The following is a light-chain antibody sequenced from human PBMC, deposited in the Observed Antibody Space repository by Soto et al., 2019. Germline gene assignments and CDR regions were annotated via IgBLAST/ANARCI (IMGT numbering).Light chain of an antibody. CDR2: EVS. Sequence: QSALTQPASVSGSPGQSITISCTGTRSDVGGYNYVSWYQQHPGKAPKLMIYEVSNRPSGVSNRFSGSKSGNTASLTISGLQAEDEADYYCSSYTSSSTRVFGGGTMLTVL. CDR1: RSDVGGYNY. CDR3: SSYTSSSTRV. V-gene: IGLV2-14*01. J-gene: IGLJ3*02.